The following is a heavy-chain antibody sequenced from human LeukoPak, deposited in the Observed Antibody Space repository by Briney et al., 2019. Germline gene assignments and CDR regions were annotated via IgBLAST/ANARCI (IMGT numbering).Heavy chain of an antibody. D-gene: IGHD6-19*01. Sequence: PSETLSLTCAVYGGSFSGYYWSWIRQPPGKGLEWIGYIYYSGSTNYNPSLKSRVTISVDTSKNQFSLKLSSVTAADTAVYYCARYSSGWYHAFDIWGQGTMVTVSS. V-gene: IGHV4-59*01. CDR3: ARYSSGWYHAFDI. CDR1: GGSFSGYY. J-gene: IGHJ3*02. CDR2: IYYSGST.